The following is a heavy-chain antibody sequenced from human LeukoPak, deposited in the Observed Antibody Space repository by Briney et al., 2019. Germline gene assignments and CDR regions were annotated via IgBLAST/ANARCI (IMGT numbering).Heavy chain of an antibody. Sequence: SETLSLTCTVSGGSISSYYWSWIRQPAGKGLEWIGRIYTSGSTNYNPSLKSRVTMSVDTSKNQFSLKLSSVTAADTAVYYCARDLDSSSWYDYYYYYYMDVWGKGTTVTVSS. CDR1: GGSISSYY. D-gene: IGHD6-13*01. CDR3: ARDLDSSSWYDYYYYYYMDV. V-gene: IGHV4-4*07. J-gene: IGHJ6*03. CDR2: IYTSGST.